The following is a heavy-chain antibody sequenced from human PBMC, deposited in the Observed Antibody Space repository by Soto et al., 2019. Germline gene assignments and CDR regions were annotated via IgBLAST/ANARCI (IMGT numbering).Heavy chain of an antibody. CDR3: ARGGGVTTTGDDY. CDR1: GGSINTATHS. D-gene: IGHD4-4*01. CDR2: IYHSGST. V-gene: IGHV4-30-2*01. Sequence: QLQLQESGSGLVKPSQTLSLTCAVSGGSINTATHSWSWIRQPPGKGLEWIGYIYHSGSTYYNPSVKSRGTISKDKSNNQFSLGLSSVTAGGTAVYYCARGGGVTTTGDDYWGQGILVTVSS. J-gene: IGHJ4*02.